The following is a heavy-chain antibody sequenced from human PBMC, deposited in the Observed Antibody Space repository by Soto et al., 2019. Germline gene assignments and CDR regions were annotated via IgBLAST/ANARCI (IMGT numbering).Heavy chain of an antibody. V-gene: IGHV4-39*01. D-gene: IGHD3-3*01. CDR1: GGSISSSSYY. CDR2: IYYSGST. Sequence: QLQLQESGPGLVKPSETLSLTCTVSGGSISSSSYYWGWIRQPPGKGLEWIGSIYYSGSTYYNPSLKSRVTISVDTSKNQFSLKLSSVTAADTAVYYCARRGRDFWSGYNYYYMDVWGKGTTVTVSS. J-gene: IGHJ6*03. CDR3: ARRGRDFWSGYNYYYMDV.